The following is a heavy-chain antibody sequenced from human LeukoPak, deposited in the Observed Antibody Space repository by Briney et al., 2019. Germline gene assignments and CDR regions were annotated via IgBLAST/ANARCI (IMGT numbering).Heavy chain of an antibody. D-gene: IGHD3-22*01. CDR3: ARVRQYYYDSSGYVGY. V-gene: IGHV4-39*07. CDR1: GGSISSSSYY. Sequence: SETLSLTCTVSGGSISSSSYYWGWIRQPPGKGLEWIGNIYYSGSTYYNPSLKSRVTISVDTSKNQFSLKLSSVTAADTAVYYCARVRQYYYDSSGYVGYWGQGTLVTVSS. J-gene: IGHJ4*02. CDR2: IYYSGST.